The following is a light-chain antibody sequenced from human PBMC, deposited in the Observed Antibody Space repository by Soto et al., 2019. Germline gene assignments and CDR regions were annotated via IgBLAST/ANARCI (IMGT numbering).Light chain of an antibody. CDR2: YDN. Sequence: QSVLTQPPSASGTPGQRVTISCSGSNSNIGSNTVNWYQQLPGTAPKLLIYYDNLRPSGGPDRISGSKSGTSASLAISGLQSDDGADYYCAAWDDSLNGRVFGTGTKLTVL. J-gene: IGLJ1*01. V-gene: IGLV1-44*01. CDR3: AAWDDSLNGRV. CDR1: NSNIGSNT.